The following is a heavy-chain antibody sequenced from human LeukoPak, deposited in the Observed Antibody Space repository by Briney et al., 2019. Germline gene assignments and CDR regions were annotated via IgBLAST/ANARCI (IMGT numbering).Heavy chain of an antibody. V-gene: IGHV4-31*03. CDR3: ARQLVRNYFDL. D-gene: IGHD6-6*01. CDR2: IYYSGTT. CDR1: GGSISGGGYY. J-gene: IGHJ4*02. Sequence: SETLSLTCTVSGGSISGGGYYWSWIRQLSGKGLEWVAYIYYSGTTDYNPSLKSRVAISVDTSKNQFSLNLRSVTAADTAVYYCARQLVRNYFDLWGQGTLVTVSS.